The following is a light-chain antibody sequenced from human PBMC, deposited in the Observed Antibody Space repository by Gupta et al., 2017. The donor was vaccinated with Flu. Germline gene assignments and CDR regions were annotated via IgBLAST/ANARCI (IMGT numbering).Light chain of an antibody. CDR3: AAWDDSLNGVV. CDR2: YDD. J-gene: IGLJ2*01. CDR1: SSNIGNNA. Sequence: QSVLTQPPSVPEAPRQWATISCSGSSSNIGNNAVNWYQQLPGKAPKLLIYYDDRLPSGVSDRFSGSKSGTSASLAISGLQSEDEADYYCAAWDDSLNGVVFGGGTKLTVL. V-gene: IGLV1-36*01.